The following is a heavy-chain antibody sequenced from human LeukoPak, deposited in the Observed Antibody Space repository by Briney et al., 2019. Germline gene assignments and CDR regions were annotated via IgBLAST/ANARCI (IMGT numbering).Heavy chain of an antibody. D-gene: IGHD3-10*01. Sequence: GGSLRPSCAPSGFTFSSYWMSWVRQAPERGMEWEANINQYGSDKYYVDSVKGRFTISRDNAKNSLYLQMNSLRAEDAAAYYCARKGYYDSGSDYWGQGTLVTVSS. CDR3: ARKGYYDSGSDY. CDR1: GFTFSSYW. V-gene: IGHV3-7*01. CDR2: INQYGSDK. J-gene: IGHJ4*02.